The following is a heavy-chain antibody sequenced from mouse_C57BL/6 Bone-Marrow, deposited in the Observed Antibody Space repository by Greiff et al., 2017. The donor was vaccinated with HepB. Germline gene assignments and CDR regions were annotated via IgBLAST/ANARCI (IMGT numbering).Heavy chain of an antibody. Sequence: QVQLQQPGAELVKPGASVKMSCKASGYTFTSYWITWVKQRPGQGLEWIGDIYPGSGSTNYNEKFKSKATLTVDTSSSTAYMQLSSLTSEDSAVYYYARSPTVVATGFDSWGRGTTLTVSS. V-gene: IGHV1-55*01. CDR2: IYPGSGST. D-gene: IGHD1-1*01. CDR1: GYTFTSYW. CDR3: ARSPTVVATGFDS. J-gene: IGHJ2*01.